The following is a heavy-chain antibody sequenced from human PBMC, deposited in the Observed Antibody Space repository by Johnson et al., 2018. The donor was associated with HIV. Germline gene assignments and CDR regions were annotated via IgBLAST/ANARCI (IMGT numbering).Heavy chain of an antibody. J-gene: IGHJ1*01. V-gene: IGHV3-73*01. Sequence: EQLVESGGGVVQPGRSLRLSCAASGFTFSGYAMHWVRHASGKGLEWVGRIRSKANSYATAYAASVKGRFTISRDDSKNTAYLQMNSLKTEDTAWYYCARLGPASSVLELGDNVRGLLGLRWAMWG. D-gene: IGHD3-10*02. CDR1: GFTFSGYA. CDR2: IRSKANSYAT. CDR3: ARLGPASSVLELGDNVRGLLGLRWAM.